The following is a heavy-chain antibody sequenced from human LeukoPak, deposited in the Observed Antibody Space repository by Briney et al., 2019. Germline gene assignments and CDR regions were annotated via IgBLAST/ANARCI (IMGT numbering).Heavy chain of an antibody. CDR2: ISSSGSTI. J-gene: IGHJ4*02. Sequence: PGGSLRLSCAASGFTFSSYEMNWVRQAPGKGLEWVSYISSSGSTIYYADSVKGRFTISRDNAKNSLYLQMNSLRAEDTAVYYCARDFLSVFWSGYYNYWGQGTLVTVSS. V-gene: IGHV3-48*03. D-gene: IGHD3-3*01. CDR1: GFTFSSYE. CDR3: ARDFLSVFWSGYYNY.